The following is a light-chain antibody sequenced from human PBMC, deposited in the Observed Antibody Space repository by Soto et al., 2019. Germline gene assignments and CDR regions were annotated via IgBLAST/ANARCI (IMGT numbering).Light chain of an antibody. Sequence: IHMTQSPSSLSASVGYRVTITCRASQSISSYLNWYQQKPGKAPKLLIYAASSLQSGAPSRFSGSGSGTDFTLTTSSLQPEDFATYYCQQSYSTPPITFGQGTRLEIK. CDR3: QQSYSTPPIT. CDR2: AAS. CDR1: QSISSY. V-gene: IGKV1-39*01. J-gene: IGKJ5*01.